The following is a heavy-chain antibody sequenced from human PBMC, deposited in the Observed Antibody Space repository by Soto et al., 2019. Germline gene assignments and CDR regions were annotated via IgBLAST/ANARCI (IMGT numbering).Heavy chain of an antibody. CDR2: ITPDNGNT. CDR3: ARLAPCAGDPCYSLPLDL. CDR1: GYNFVTFG. Sequence: QVQLLQSGAEVKEPGASVKVSCKASGYNFVTFGVSWVRQAPGQGLEWMGWITPDNGNTNYAQRFQGRATMTTDTSTSTVYMEVRSLRSDDTAVYYCARLAPCAGDPCYSLPLDLWGQGALVTVSS. V-gene: IGHV1-18*01. J-gene: IGHJ5*02. D-gene: IGHD2-21*01.